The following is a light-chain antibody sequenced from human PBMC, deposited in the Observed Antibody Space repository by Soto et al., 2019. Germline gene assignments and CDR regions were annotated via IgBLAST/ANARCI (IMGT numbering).Light chain of an antibody. CDR1: QSISNW. Sequence: DIQMTQSPSTLSASVGDRVTITCRASQSISNWLAWYQQKPGKAPKVLIYDASSLESGVPSRFSGSGSGTEFTLTISSLQPEDFATYYCKQYNSYSRKFGQGNKVDIK. V-gene: IGKV1-5*01. J-gene: IGKJ1*01. CDR3: KQYNSYSRK. CDR2: DAS.